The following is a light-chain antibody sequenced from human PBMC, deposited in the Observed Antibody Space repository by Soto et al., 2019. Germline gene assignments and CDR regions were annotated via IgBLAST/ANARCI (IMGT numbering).Light chain of an antibody. Sequence: DIQMTQSPSTLSASVGDRVTITCRASQSILSWLAWYQHKPGKAPKLLIYDAPSLESGVPSRFSGSRSGTEFTLTISSLQPDDIATYYCQQYDTYWTFGQGTKVDIK. CDR2: DAP. CDR3: QQYDTYWT. CDR1: QSILSW. J-gene: IGKJ1*01. V-gene: IGKV1-5*01.